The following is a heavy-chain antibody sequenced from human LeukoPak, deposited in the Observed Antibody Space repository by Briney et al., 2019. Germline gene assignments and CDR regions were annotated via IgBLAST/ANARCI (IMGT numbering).Heavy chain of an antibody. Sequence: GGSLRLSCAASGFTFLSYGMHWVRQAPGKGLEWVGFIRYDGGNKYYAESVKGRVTISRDTSKNTPYLQMNSLRAEDTAVYYCARRAGAYSHPYDYWGQGTLVTVSS. CDR3: ARRAGAYSHPYDY. CDR1: GFTFLSYG. D-gene: IGHD4/OR15-4a*01. J-gene: IGHJ4*02. CDR2: IRYDGGNK. V-gene: IGHV3-30*02.